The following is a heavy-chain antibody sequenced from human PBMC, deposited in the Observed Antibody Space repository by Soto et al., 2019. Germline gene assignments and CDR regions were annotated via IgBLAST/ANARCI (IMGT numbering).Heavy chain of an antibody. V-gene: IGHV1-69*06. D-gene: IGHD2-15*01. CDR1: GGTFSTYT. Sequence: SVKVSCKASGGTFSTYTFSWVRQAPGQGLEWMGRIIPIFGTPYYAQKFQGRVTITADKSTSTVYMELSTLGSDDTAVYFFARALECRGYCLDKPTWFGPWGQGTLVTVPQ. CDR3: ARALECRGYCLDKPTWFGP. J-gene: IGHJ5*02. CDR2: IIPIFGTP.